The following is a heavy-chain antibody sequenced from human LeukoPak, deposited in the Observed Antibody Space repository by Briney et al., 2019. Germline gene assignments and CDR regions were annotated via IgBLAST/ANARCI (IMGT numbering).Heavy chain of an antibody. CDR2: ISSSSSTI. Sequence: GGSLRLSCAASGFTFSDYYMSWIRQAPGKGLEWVSYISSSSSTIYYAYAVKGRFTISRDNAKNSLYLQMNSLSAEDTAVYYCARERSRDFWSGYYPGDYWGQGTLVTVSS. J-gene: IGHJ4*02. CDR1: GFTFSDYY. CDR3: ARERSRDFWSGYYPGDY. V-gene: IGHV3-11*01. D-gene: IGHD3-3*01.